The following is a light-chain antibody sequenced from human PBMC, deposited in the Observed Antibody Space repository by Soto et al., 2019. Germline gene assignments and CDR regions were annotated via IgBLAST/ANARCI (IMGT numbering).Light chain of an antibody. CDR1: QSVNNK. Sequence: EIVMTQSPATLSVSPGERATLSCRASQSVNNKLAWFQQKPGQAPRLLIFGVSTRATDIPARFSGSVSGTDFTLTISSLQSEDLAVYYCQQYNNWPLYTFGRGTRLEIK. CDR3: QQYNNWPLYT. CDR2: GVS. J-gene: IGKJ2*01. V-gene: IGKV3-15*01.